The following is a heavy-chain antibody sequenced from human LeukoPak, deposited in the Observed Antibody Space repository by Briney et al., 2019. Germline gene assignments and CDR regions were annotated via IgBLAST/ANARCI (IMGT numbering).Heavy chain of an antibody. J-gene: IGHJ6*03. D-gene: IGHD2-15*01. CDR3: ARSLWDCSGGSCYYYYYYMDV. CDR1: GDSVSSNSAA. CDR2: TYYRSKWYN. Sequence: SQTLSLTCAISGDSVSSNSAAWNWIRQSPSRGLEWLGRTYYRSKWYNDYAVSVKSRITINPDTSKNQFSLQLNSVTPEDTAVYYCARSLWDCSGGSCYYYYYYMDVWGKGTTVTVSS. V-gene: IGHV6-1*01.